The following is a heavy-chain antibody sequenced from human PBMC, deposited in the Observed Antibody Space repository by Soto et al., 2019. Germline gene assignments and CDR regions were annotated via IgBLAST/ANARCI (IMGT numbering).Heavy chain of an antibody. J-gene: IGHJ4*02. Sequence: QVQLVQSGAEVKKPGASVQVSCKASGYTFGNYDINWVRQATGQGLEWMGWMNPNSGNTGYAHKFQGRVTMTRNISISTAYMELRSVTAADTAVYYCALALGPTTGLDYWGQGTLVTVSS. CDR3: ALALGPTTGLDY. V-gene: IGHV1-8*01. CDR2: MNPNSGNT. CDR1: GYTFGNYD. D-gene: IGHD1-26*01.